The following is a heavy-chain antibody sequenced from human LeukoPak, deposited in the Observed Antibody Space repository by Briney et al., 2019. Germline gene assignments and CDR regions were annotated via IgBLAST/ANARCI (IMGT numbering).Heavy chain of an antibody. CDR3: ARELRWELLRIRAFDI. V-gene: IGHV4-34*01. CDR1: GGSFSGYY. J-gene: IGHJ3*02. D-gene: IGHD1-26*01. Sequence: SETLSLTCAVYGGSFSGYYWGWVRQPPGKGLEWIGEMNHSGSSNYNPSLKSRVTISVDTSKHQFSLKLSSVTAADMAVYYCARELRWELLRIRAFDIWGQGTMVTVSS. CDR2: MNHSGSS.